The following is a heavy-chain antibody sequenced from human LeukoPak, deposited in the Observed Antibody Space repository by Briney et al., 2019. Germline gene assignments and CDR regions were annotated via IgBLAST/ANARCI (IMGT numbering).Heavy chain of an antibody. J-gene: IGHJ3*02. CDR1: GGTFSSYA. CDR2: IIPILGIA. Sequence: SVKVSCKASGGTFSSYAISWVRQAPGQGLEWMGRIIPILGIANYAQKFQGRVTITADKSTSTAYMELSSLRSEDTAVYYCATDLGGTYAFDIWGQGTVVTVSS. CDR3: ATDLGGTYAFDI. D-gene: IGHD1-7*01. V-gene: IGHV1-69*04.